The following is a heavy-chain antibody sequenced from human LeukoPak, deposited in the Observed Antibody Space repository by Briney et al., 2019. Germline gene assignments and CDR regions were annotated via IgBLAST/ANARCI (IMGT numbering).Heavy chain of an antibody. CDR3: VAPWLRGIAPAGLEFDY. CDR2: IYFGGSA. D-gene: IGHD6-13*01. CDR1: GDSIRSSNYC. J-gene: IGHJ4*02. Sequence: PSETLSLTCTVSGDSIRSSNYCWGWIRQPPGKGLEWIGYIYFGGSAYYNPSLESRVTISVDTSKNQFSLKLTSVTAADTAVYYCVAPWLRGIAPAGLEFDYWGQGALVTVSS. V-gene: IGHV4-39*07.